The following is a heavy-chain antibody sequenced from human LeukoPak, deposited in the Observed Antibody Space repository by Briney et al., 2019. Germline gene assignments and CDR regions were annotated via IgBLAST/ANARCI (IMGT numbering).Heavy chain of an antibody. J-gene: IGHJ6*02. V-gene: IGHV1-18*01. CDR1: GYTFTSYG. Sequence: ASVKVSCKASGYTFTSYGISWVRQAPGQGLEWMGWISAYNGNTNYAQKLQGRVTMTTDTSTSTAYMELRSLRSDDTAVYYCARHRLVPPRRGYYYYGMDVWGQGTTVTVSS. CDR2: ISAYNGNT. D-gene: IGHD6-19*01. CDR3: ARHRLVPPRRGYYYYGMDV.